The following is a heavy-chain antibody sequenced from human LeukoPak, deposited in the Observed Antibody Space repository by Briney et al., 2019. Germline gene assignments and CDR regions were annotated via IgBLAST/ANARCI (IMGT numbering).Heavy chain of an antibody. CDR3: ARLKGYSSGWYPSYYFDY. V-gene: IGHV4-4*07. CDR2: IYTSGST. CDR1: GGSISGYY. Sequence: PSETLSLTCTVSGGSISGYYWSWIRQPAGKGLEWIGRIYTSGSTNYNPSLKSRVTMSVDTSKNQFSLKLSSVTAADTAVYHCARLKGYSSGWYPSYYFDYWGQGTLVTVSS. J-gene: IGHJ4*02. D-gene: IGHD6-19*01.